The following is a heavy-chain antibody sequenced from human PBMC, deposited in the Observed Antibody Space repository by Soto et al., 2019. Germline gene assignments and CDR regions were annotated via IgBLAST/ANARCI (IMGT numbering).Heavy chain of an antibody. J-gene: IGHJ3*02. V-gene: IGHV1-18*01. D-gene: IGHD6-19*01. Sequence: QVQLVQSGAEAKKPGASVKVSCKSSGYNFTSYGISWVRQAPGQGLEWMGWISAYAGNTNTAQKLQGRVTMTTNTSASTAYMELRSLISDVTAVYYCAFCSGWYVGAFDIWGQGTMVTVSS. CDR1: GYNFTSYG. CDR2: ISAYAGNT. CDR3: AFCSGWYVGAFDI.